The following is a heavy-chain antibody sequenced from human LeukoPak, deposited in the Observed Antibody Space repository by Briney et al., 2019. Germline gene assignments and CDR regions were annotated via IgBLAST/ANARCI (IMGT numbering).Heavy chain of an antibody. CDR3: AGSKGYGGYDYYYYYMDV. CDR2: ISYDGSNK. J-gene: IGHJ6*03. V-gene: IGHV3-30*04. Sequence: PGGSLRLSCAASGFTFSSYAMHWVRQAPGKGLEWVAVISYDGSNKYYADSVKGRFTISRDNSKNTLYLQMNSLRAEDTAVYYCAGSKGYGGYDYYYYYMDVWGKGTTVTVSS. CDR1: GFTFSSYA. D-gene: IGHD5-12*01.